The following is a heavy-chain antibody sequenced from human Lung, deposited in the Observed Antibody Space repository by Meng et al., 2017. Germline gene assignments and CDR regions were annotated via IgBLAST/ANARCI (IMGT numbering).Heavy chain of an antibody. CDR1: GWSFSGYY. Sequence: QVQLLQWGAGLLKPSETLSLTCAVYGWSFSGYYWSLSRQPPGKGLEWIGEIIDSGSTNYNPSLKSRVTISVDTSKNQFSLRVTSVTAADRAVYYCVRRTYSSGWYFDYWGQGTLVTVAS. CDR3: VRRTYSSGWYFDY. J-gene: IGHJ4*02. V-gene: IGHV4-34*02. D-gene: IGHD6-19*01. CDR2: IIDSGST.